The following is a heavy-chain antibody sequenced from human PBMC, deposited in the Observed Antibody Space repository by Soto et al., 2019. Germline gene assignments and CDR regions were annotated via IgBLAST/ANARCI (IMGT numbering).Heavy chain of an antibody. V-gene: IGHV3-21*01. CDR1: GFTFSSYS. CDR2: ISSSSSYI. J-gene: IGHJ4*02. CDR3: AREYCSSTSCYNFDY. D-gene: IGHD2-2*02. Sequence: GGSLRLSCAASGFTFSSYSMNWVRQAPGKGLEWVSSISSSSSYIYYADSVKGRFTISRDNAKNSLYLQMNSLRAEDTAVYYCAREYCSSTSCYNFDYWGQGTLVTVSS.